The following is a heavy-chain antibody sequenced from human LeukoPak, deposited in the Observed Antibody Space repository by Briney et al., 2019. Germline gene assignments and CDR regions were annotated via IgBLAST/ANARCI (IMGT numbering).Heavy chain of an antibody. Sequence: SETLSLTCTVSGGSISSSSYYWGWIRQPPGKGLEWIGSIYYSGSTYYNPSLKSRVTISVDTSKNQFSLKLSSVTAADTAVYYCARVMCSGGSCYPFDYWGQGTLVTVSS. CDR1: GGSISSSSYY. J-gene: IGHJ4*02. D-gene: IGHD2-15*01. V-gene: IGHV4-39*07. CDR2: IYYSGST. CDR3: ARVMCSGGSCYPFDY.